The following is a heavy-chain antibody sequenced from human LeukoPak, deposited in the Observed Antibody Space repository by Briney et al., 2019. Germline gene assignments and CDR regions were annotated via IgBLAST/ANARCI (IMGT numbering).Heavy chain of an antibody. CDR3: ASPVNSWQQLPTTIDY. CDR1: GFPFSSYA. Sequence: PGGSLRLSCAASGFPFSSYAMYWVRQAPGKGLEWVSAISGSGGSTYYADSVKGRFTISRDNSKNTLYLQMNSLRAEDTAVYYCASPVNSWQQLPTTIDYWGQGTLVTVSS. D-gene: IGHD6-13*01. V-gene: IGHV3-23*01. J-gene: IGHJ4*02. CDR2: ISGSGGST.